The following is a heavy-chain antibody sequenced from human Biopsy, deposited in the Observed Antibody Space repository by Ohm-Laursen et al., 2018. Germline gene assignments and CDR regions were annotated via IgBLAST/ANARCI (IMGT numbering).Heavy chain of an antibody. CDR2: IRSKAKSYAT. J-gene: IGHJ4*02. CDR1: GFTFSASA. D-gene: IGHD3-10*01. Sequence: SLRLSCAVSGFTFSASAVHWVRQASGKGLEWVGRIRSKAKSYATAYAASVTGRFTISRNDSKNTTYLQMNSLKTEDTAVYYCPLEGAGFDNWGQGTLVTVSS. CDR3: PLEGAGFDN. V-gene: IGHV3-73*01.